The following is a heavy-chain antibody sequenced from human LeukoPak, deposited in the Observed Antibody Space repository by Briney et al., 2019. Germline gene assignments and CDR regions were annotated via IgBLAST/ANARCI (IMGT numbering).Heavy chain of an antibody. J-gene: IGHJ6*03. CDR2: ISSSGSTI. CDR1: GFTFSDYY. Sequence: GGSLRLSCAASGFTFSDYYMSWIRQAPGKGLEWVSYISSSGSTIYYADSVKGRFTISRDNAKNSLYLQMNSLRAEDTAVYYCARGARDYGDYYYYYYYMGVWGKGTTVTVSS. V-gene: IGHV3-11*04. D-gene: IGHD4-17*01. CDR3: ARGARDYGDYYYYYYYMGV.